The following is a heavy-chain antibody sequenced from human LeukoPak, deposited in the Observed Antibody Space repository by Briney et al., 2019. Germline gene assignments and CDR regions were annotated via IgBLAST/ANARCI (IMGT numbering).Heavy chain of an antibody. V-gene: IGHV1-2*02. D-gene: IGHD2-15*01. CDR2: INPNSGGT. Sequence: PEASVKVSCKASGYTFTGYYMHWVRQAPGQGLEWMGWINPNSGGTNYAQKFQGRVTMTRDTSISTAYMELSRLRSDDTAVYYCAKGVVVVAAKYYFDYWGQGTLVTVSS. J-gene: IGHJ4*02. CDR3: AKGVVVVAAKYYFDY. CDR1: GYTFTGYY.